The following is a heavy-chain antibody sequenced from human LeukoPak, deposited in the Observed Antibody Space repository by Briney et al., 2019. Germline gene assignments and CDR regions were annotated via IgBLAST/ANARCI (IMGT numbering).Heavy chain of an antibody. CDR2: IYYSGST. V-gene: IGHV4-59*01. CDR3: ARDVSGTYYSSLDYYYGMDV. CDR1: GGSISSYY. D-gene: IGHD3-10*01. J-gene: IGHJ6*02. Sequence: PSETLSLTCTVSGGSISSYYWGWIRQPPGKGLEWIGYIYYSGSTNYNPSLKSRVSISVDTSKNQFSLKVSSVTAADTAVYYCARDVSGTYYSSLDYYYGMDVWGQGTTVTVSS.